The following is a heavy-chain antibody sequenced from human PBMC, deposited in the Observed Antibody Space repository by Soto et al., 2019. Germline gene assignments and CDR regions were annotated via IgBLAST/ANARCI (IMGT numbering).Heavy chain of an antibody. V-gene: IGHV1-18*01. CDR2: ISAYNGNT. Sequence: QVPLVQSGAEVKKPGASVKVSCKASGYTFTSYGISWVRQAPGQGLEWMGWISAYNGNTNYAQKLQGRVTMTTDTSTSTAYMELRSLRSDDTAVYYCAREDYYGSGSYYPPSDYWGQGTLVTVSS. CDR3: AREDYYGSGSYYPPSDY. CDR1: GYTFTSYG. J-gene: IGHJ4*02. D-gene: IGHD3-10*01.